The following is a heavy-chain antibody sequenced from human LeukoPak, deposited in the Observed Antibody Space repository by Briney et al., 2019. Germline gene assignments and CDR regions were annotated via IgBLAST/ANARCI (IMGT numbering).Heavy chain of an antibody. V-gene: IGHV4-39*01. CDR3: ARLRGITMVRAVDYYHYYMDV. Sequence: PSETLSLTCTVSGGSISSSSYYWGWIRQPPGKGLEWIGSIYYSGSTYYNPSLKSRVTISVDTSKSQFSLKLSSVTAADTAVYYCARLRGITMVRAVDYYHYYMDVWGQGTTVTVSS. J-gene: IGHJ6*03. CDR1: GGSISSSSYY. CDR2: IYYSGST. D-gene: IGHD3-10*01.